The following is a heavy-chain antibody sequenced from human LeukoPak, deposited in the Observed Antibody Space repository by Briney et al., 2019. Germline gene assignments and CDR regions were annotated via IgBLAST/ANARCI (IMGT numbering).Heavy chain of an antibody. J-gene: IGHJ3*01. CDR2: INPNSGVT. CDR1: GYTFTDYF. Sequence: GASVKVSCKASGYTFTDYFMHWVRQAPGQGLEWMGWINPNSGVTKYAQIFQGRVALARDTSINTAYMELSRLRSDDTAVFYCAAFNPYDRSGRTFDLWGQGTMVTVSS. V-gene: IGHV1-2*02. D-gene: IGHD3-22*01. CDR3: AAFNPYDRSGRTFDL.